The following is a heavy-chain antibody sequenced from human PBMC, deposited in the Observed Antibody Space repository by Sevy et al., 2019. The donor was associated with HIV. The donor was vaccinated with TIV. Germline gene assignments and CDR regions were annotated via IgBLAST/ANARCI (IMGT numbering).Heavy chain of an antibody. V-gene: IGHV3-30*02. CDR2: IRYDGSNK. CDR3: AKDDFWSGYRGGDYYYGMDV. D-gene: IGHD3-3*01. Sequence: GGSLRLSCAASGFTFSSYGMHWVRQAPGKGLEWVAFIRYDGSNKYYADSVKGRFTISKDNSKNTLYLQMNSLRAEDTAVYYCAKDDFWSGYRGGDYYYGMDVWGQGPTVTVSS. J-gene: IGHJ6*02. CDR1: GFTFSSYG.